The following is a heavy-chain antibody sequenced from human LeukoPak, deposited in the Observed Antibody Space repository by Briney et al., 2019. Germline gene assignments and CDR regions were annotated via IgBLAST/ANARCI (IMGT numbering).Heavy chain of an antibody. CDR3: ASVGYQSRSFDY. Sequence: ASVKVSCKASGYTFTGYYIHWVRQAPGQGLEWMGIINPSGGSTSYAQKFQGRVTMTRDTSTSTVYMELSSLRSEDTAVYYCASVGYQSRSFDYWGQGTLVTVSS. V-gene: IGHV1-46*01. J-gene: IGHJ4*02. D-gene: IGHD6-25*01. CDR2: INPSGGST. CDR1: GYTFTGYY.